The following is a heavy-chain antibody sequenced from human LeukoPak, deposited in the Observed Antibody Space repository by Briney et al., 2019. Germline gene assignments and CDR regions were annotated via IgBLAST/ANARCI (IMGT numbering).Heavy chain of an antibody. V-gene: IGHV3-30*03. CDR1: GFTFSSYG. Sequence: PGGSLRLSCAASGFTFSSYGMHWVRQAPGKGLEWVAVISYDGSNKYYADSVKGRFTISRDNSKNTLYLQMNSLRAGDTAVYYCASPYMPGIAAAGTSGYYYYGMDVWGQGTTVTVSS. CDR2: ISYDGSNK. CDR3: ASPYMPGIAAAGTSGYYYYGMDV. J-gene: IGHJ6*02. D-gene: IGHD6-13*01.